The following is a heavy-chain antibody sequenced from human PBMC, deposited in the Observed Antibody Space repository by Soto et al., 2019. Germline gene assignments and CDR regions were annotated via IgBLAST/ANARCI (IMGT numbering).Heavy chain of an antibody. CDR3: ARDKADCSGGSCYDDYYYYGMDV. Sequence: QVQLVQSGAEVKKPGSSVKVSCKASGGTFSSYAISWVRQAPGQGLEWMGGIIPIFGTANDAQKFQGRVTITADESTSTAYMELSSLRSEDTAVYYCARDKADCSGGSCYDDYYYYGMDVWGQGTTVTVSS. J-gene: IGHJ6*02. CDR2: IIPIFGTA. CDR1: GGTFSSYA. V-gene: IGHV1-69*01. D-gene: IGHD2-15*01.